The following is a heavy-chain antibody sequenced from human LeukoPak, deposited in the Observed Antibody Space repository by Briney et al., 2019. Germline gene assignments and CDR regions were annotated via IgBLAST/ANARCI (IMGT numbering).Heavy chain of an antibody. J-gene: IGHJ4*02. V-gene: IGHV3-23*01. Sequence: PGGSLRLSCAASGFTFSTYAMSWVRQAPGKGLEWVSAISGSGGSTYYADSVRGRFTISRDNSKNTLSLQMNSLRAEDTALYYCAKDHRITMVRGVGGIFDYWGQGTLVTVSS. CDR3: AKDHRITMVRGVGGIFDY. CDR1: GFTFSTYA. D-gene: IGHD3-10*01. CDR2: ISGSGGST.